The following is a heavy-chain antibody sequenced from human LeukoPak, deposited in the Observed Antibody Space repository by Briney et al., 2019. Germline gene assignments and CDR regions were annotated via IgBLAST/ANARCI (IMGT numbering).Heavy chain of an antibody. CDR1: GFTFSSYS. Sequence: GGSLRLSCAASGFTFSSYSMNWVRQAPGKGLEWVSSISSSSSYIYYADSVKDRFTISRDNAKNSLYLQMNSLRAEDTAGYYCARGARSSGWYFDYWGQGTLVTVSS. CDR3: ARGARSSGWYFDY. D-gene: IGHD6-19*01. CDR2: ISSSSSYI. V-gene: IGHV3-21*01. J-gene: IGHJ4*02.